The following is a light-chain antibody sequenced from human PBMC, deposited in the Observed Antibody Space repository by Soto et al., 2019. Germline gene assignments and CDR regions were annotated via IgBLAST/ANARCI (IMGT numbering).Light chain of an antibody. CDR2: GAS. J-gene: IGKJ1*01. Sequence: EIVLTQSPGTLSLSPGERVTLSCRASQSVCSRCLAWYQQKPGQSPRLLIYGASSRATGIPVRFSGSGSGTDFTLIIRRLEPEDFAVYYCKPYGTTPWTFGQGTKVGIK. CDR1: QSVCSRC. V-gene: IGKV3-20*01. CDR3: KPYGTTPWT.